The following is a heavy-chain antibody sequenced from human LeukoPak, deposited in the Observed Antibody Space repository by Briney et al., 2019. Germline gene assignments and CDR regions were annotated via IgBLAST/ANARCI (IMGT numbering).Heavy chain of an antibody. J-gene: IGHJ4*02. CDR2: IYYSGST. CDR3: ATLWTIRGGAGVFDY. CDR1: GGSISSYY. D-gene: IGHD3-10*01. V-gene: IGHV4-59*08. Sequence: PSETLSLTCTVSGGSISSYYWSWIRQPPGKGLEWIGYIYYSGSTNYNPSLKSRVSISVDTSKNQLSLKLNSVTAADTAVYFCATLWTIRGGAGVFDYWGQGTLVTVPS.